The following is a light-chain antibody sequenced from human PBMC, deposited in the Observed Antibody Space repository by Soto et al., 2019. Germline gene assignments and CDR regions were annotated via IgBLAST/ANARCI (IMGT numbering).Light chain of an antibody. CDR2: YDS. Sequence: SYELTQPPSVSVAPGKTARITWGGTNIGSKSVHWYQQKPGQAPVLVIYYDSDRPSGIPERFSGSNSGNTATLTISRVEAGDEADYYCQVWDSYSDHVVFGGGTKVTVL. CDR1: NIGSKS. J-gene: IGLJ2*01. V-gene: IGLV3-21*04. CDR3: QVWDSYSDHVV.